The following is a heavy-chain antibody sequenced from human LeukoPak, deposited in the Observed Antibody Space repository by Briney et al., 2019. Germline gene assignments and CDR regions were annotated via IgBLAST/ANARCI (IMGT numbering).Heavy chain of an antibody. Sequence: GGSLRLSCAASGFIFSNYEMNWARQAPGKGLEWVSYISSSGSTIYYADSVKGRCTISRDNAKNSLYLQMNSLRAEDTAVYYCARDTRPTDRSGYYHPDYFDYWGQGTLVTVSS. CDR3: ARDTRPTDRSGYYHPDYFDY. J-gene: IGHJ4*02. D-gene: IGHD3-22*01. V-gene: IGHV3-48*03. CDR2: ISSSGSTI. CDR1: GFIFSNYE.